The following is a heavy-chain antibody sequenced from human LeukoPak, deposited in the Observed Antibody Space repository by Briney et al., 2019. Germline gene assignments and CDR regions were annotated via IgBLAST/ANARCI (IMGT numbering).Heavy chain of an antibody. D-gene: IGHD3-22*01. CDR2: ISYDGSNK. J-gene: IGHJ4*02. V-gene: IGHV3-30*18. CDR1: GFTFSSYG. CDR3: AKAAARSSGYYYFDY. Sequence: GRSLRLSCAASGFTFSSYGMHWVRQAPGKGLEWVAVISYDGSNKYYADSVKGRFTISRDNSKNTLYLQMNSLRAEDTAVYCAKAAARSSGYYYFDYWGQGTLVTVSS.